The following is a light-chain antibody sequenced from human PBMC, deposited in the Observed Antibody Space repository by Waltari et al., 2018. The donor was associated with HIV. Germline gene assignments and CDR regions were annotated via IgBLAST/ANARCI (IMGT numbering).Light chain of an antibody. J-gene: IGLJ2*01. CDR2: QDS. V-gene: IGLV3-1*01. CDR1: KLGDKY. Sequence: SYELTQPPSVSVSPGQTASITSSGDKLGDKYACWYQQKPGQSPVLVSYQDSKQPSGIPERFSGSNSGNTATLTISGTQTLDEADYYCQAWDSSTVVFGGGTKLTVL. CDR3: QAWDSSTVV.